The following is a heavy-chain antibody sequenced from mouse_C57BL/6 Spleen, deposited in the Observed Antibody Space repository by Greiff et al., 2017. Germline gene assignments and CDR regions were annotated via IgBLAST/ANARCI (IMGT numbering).Heavy chain of an antibody. Sequence: EVQLVESGGGLVKPGGSLKLSCAASGFTFSDYGMHWVRQAPEKGLEWVAYISSGSSTIYSADTVKGRFTISRDNAKNTLFLQMTSLRSEDTAMYYCATGSSYDAMDYWGQGTSVTVSS. J-gene: IGHJ4*01. D-gene: IGHD1-1*01. CDR1: GFTFSDYG. V-gene: IGHV5-17*01. CDR3: ATGSSYDAMDY. CDR2: ISSGSSTI.